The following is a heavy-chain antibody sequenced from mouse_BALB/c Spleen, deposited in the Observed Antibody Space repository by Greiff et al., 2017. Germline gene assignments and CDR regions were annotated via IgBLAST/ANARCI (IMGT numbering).Heavy chain of an antibody. V-gene: IGHV3-2*02. CDR2: ISYSGST. CDR3: ARHDGYSSYAMDY. Sequence: DVQLQESGPGLVKPSQSLSLTCTVTGYSITSDYAWNWIRQFPGNKLEWMGYISYSGSTSYNPSLKSRISITRDTSKNQFFLQLNSVTTEDTATYYCARHDGYSSYAMDYWGQGTSVTVSS. J-gene: IGHJ4*01. D-gene: IGHD2-3*01. CDR1: GYSITSDYA.